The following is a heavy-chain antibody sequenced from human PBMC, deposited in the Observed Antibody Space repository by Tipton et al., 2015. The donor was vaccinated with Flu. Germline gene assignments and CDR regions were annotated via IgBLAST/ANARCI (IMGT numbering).Heavy chain of an antibody. D-gene: IGHD2-15*01. V-gene: IGHV4-30-4*01. CDR3: SRDISGSGQNFDY. Sequence: TLSPTCSVSGDSISSGDFYWSWIRQPPGQGLEWVGYIYNTGRVHYNPSLKSRVSMSVDTSRNQFTLQVTSVTAADTAVYFCSRDISGSGQNFDYWGPGTLVTVSS. CDR1: GDSISSGDFY. J-gene: IGHJ4*02. CDR2: IYNTGRV.